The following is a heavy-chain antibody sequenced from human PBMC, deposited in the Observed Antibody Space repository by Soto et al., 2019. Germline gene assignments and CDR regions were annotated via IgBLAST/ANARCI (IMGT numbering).Heavy chain of an antibody. CDR2: IFPDDSTT. Sequence: PGESLTISCTRSGYSFTRSWIVWLLHMPGKGLEWMGLIFPDDSTTRYNPSSRGHVTMSVDQSISTAYLQWSSLKTSDSAIYYCARLGRGLGFCGTDNCYGWFDPWGQGTKVTVSS. V-gene: IGHV5-51*01. CDR3: ARLGRGLGFCGTDNCYGWFDP. D-gene: IGHD2-21*01. J-gene: IGHJ5*02. CDR1: GYSFTRSW.